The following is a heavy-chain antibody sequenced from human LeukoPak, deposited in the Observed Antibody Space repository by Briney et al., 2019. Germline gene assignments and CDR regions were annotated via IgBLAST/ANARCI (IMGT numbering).Heavy chain of an antibody. CDR1: GGSISSYY. J-gene: IGHJ4*02. D-gene: IGHD3-16*02. CDR3: ARLLGMITFGGVIVSYYFDY. Sequence: SETLSLTCTVSGGSISSYYWGWIRQPPGKGLEWIGSIYYSGSTYYNPSLKSRVTISVDTSKNQFSLKLSSVTAADTAVYYCARLLGMITFGGVIVSYYFDYWGQGTLVTVSS. V-gene: IGHV4-39*01. CDR2: IYYSGST.